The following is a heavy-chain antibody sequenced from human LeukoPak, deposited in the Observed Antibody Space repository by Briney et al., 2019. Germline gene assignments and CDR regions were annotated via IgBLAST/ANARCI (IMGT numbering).Heavy chain of an antibody. CDR1: GYSISSGYY. CDR2: IYHSGST. V-gene: IGHV4-38-2*02. D-gene: IGHD6-19*01. J-gene: IGHJ5*02. CDR3: ARDLKRGKYSSGWYNWFDP. Sequence: PSETLSLTCTVSGYSISSGYYWGWIRQPPGKGLEWIGSIYHSGSTYYNPSLKSRVTISLDTSKNQFSLKLSSVTAADTAVYYCARDLKRGKYSSGWYNWFDPWGQGTLVTVSS.